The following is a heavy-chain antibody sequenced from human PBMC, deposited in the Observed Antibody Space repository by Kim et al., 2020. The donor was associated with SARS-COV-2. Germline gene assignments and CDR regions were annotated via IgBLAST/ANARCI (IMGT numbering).Heavy chain of an antibody. CDR2: ST. V-gene: IGHV4-34*01. J-gene: IGHJ5*02. CDR3: ARGRFSWFDP. Sequence: STNYHPSLQSRVTISVDTSKNQFSLKLSSVTAADTAVYYCARGRFSWFDPWGQGTLVTVSS.